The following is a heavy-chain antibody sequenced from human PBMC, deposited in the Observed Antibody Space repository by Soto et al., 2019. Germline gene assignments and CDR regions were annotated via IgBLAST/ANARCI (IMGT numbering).Heavy chain of an antibody. J-gene: IGHJ5*01. Sequence: ASVKVSCKASGYTFTSYGISWVRQAPGQGLERMGWISAYNGNTNYAQKLQGRVTMNTDTSTSTAYMELRSLRADDTAVYYCAKGYSSRWYFPFVSWGQGTLVDVSS. CDR1: GYTFTSYG. V-gene: IGHV1-18*01. CDR2: ISAYNGNT. D-gene: IGHD6-13*01. CDR3: AKGYSSRWYFPFVS.